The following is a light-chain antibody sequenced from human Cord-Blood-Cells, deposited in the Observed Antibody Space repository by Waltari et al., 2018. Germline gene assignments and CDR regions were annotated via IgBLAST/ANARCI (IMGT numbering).Light chain of an antibody. J-gene: IGLJ1*01. CDR1: SSDVGRYTR. CDR2: EVS. CDR3: SSYTSSSTFV. V-gene: IGLV2-18*02. Sequence: QSALTQPPSVSGSPGQPVTISCTGTSSDVGRYTRVLCYQQPPGTAPKLMIYEVSNRPSGVPDRFSGSKSGNTASLTISGLQAEDEADYYCSSYTSSSTFVFGTGTKVTVL.